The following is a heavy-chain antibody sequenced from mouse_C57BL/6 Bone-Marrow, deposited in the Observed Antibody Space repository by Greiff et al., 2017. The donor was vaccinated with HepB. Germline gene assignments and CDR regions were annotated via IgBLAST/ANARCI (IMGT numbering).Heavy chain of an antibody. D-gene: IGHD1-1*01. Sequence: QVQLQQPGAELVMPGASVKLSCKASGYTFTSYWIHWVKQRPGQGLEWIGEIDPSDSYTNYNQKFKGKSTLTVDKSSSTAYMQLSSLTSEDSAVYYCARSGYYGRGFAYWGQGTLVTVSA. V-gene: IGHV1-69*01. CDR2: IDPSDSYT. CDR3: ARSGYYGRGFAY. CDR1: GYTFTSYW. J-gene: IGHJ3*01.